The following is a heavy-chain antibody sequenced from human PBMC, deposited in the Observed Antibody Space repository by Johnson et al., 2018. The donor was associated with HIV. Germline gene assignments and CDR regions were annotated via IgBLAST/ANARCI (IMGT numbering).Heavy chain of an antibody. J-gene: IGHJ3*02. CDR3: AKDPVQGVGLDI. Sequence: QVQLVESGGGLIQPGGSLRLSCAASGFTVSSNYMSWVRQATGKGLEWVAFIRYDGSYKYYGASVKGRFTISRDNSKNTLYMQMNSLRAEDTAVYYCAKDPVQGVGLDIWGQGTMVTVSS. V-gene: IGHV3-30*02. D-gene: IGHD2-8*02. CDR1: GFTVSSNY. CDR2: IRYDGSYK.